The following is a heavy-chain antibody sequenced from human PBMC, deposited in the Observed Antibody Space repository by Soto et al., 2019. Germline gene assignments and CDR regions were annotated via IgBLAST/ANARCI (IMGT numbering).Heavy chain of an antibody. V-gene: IGHV3-11*01. D-gene: IGHD3-3*01. Sequence: QMQLVESGGGLVKPGGSLRLSCAASGFTVSDYYMTWIRQAPGKGLEWFSYISSSGRTVYYADSVKGRFTISRDNPKISLYLQMNSLGAEDTAVYYCARLLEKGFKSAYRQNYYYYMDVWGKGTTVTVSS. CDR3: ARLLEKGFKSAYRQNYYYYMDV. CDR1: GFTVSDYY. J-gene: IGHJ6*03. CDR2: ISSSGRTV.